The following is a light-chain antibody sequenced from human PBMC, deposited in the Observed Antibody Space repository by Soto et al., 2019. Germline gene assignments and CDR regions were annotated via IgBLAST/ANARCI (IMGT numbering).Light chain of an antibody. CDR3: QKYYSAPET. CDR1: QGISSY. CDR2: AAS. V-gene: IGKV1-27*01. Sequence: DIQMTQSPSSLSASVVDRVTITCRASQGISSYLAWYQQKPGKVPTVLIYAASTLHSGVPSRFSGSGSGTEFTLTISNVQPTDVATYYCQKYYSAPETFGQGTKVEIK. J-gene: IGKJ1*01.